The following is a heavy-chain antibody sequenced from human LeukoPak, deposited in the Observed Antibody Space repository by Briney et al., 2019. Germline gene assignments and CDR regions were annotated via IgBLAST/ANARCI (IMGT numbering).Heavy chain of an antibody. CDR1: GFTSDDYA. D-gene: IGHD5-24*01. V-gene: IGHV3-9*02. Sequence: GGSLRLSCAASGFTSDDYAMHWVRQAPGKGLEWVSGISWNSGSIGYADSVKGRFTISRDNAKNSLYLQMNSLRAEDTALYYCAKDRSMATITIDFDYWGQGTLVTVSS. J-gene: IGHJ4*02. CDR3: AKDRSMATITIDFDY. CDR2: ISWNSGSI.